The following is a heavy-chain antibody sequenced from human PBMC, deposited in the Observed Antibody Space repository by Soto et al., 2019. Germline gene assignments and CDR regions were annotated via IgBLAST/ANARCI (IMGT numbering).Heavy chain of an antibody. V-gene: IGHV3-23*01. CDR1: GFTFSSYA. CDR2: ISGSGGST. D-gene: IGHD6-19*01. Sequence: GGSLRLSCAASGFTFSSYAMSWVRQAPGKGLEWVSAISGSGGSTYYADSVKGRFTISRDNSKNTLYLQMNSLRAEDTAVYYCAKDLSSGWQQNLYYFDYWGQGTLVTVSS. CDR3: AKDLSSGWQQNLYYFDY. J-gene: IGHJ4*02.